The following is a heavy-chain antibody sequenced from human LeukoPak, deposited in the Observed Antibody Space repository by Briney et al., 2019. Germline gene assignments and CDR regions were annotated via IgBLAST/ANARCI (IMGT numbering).Heavy chain of an antibody. Sequence: SGTLSLTCGVSGGSLSGYYWSWIRLSPGKGLEWIGEINHLGTTNYNPSLKSRVTISEDTSENQFSLKLSSVTVADTAVYYCARGQRLRYYYDRSAFDVWGHGTMVTVSS. J-gene: IGHJ3*01. CDR2: INHLGTT. CDR1: GGSLSGYY. CDR3: ARGQRLRYYYDRSAFDV. D-gene: IGHD3-22*01. V-gene: IGHV4-34*01.